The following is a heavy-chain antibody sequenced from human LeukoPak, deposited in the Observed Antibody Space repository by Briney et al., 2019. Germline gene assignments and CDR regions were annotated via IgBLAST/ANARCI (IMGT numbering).Heavy chain of an antibody. CDR3: ARVDYYDSSGYYARSNVFDI. CDR1: GYTFTSYG. CDR2: ISAYNGNT. J-gene: IGHJ3*02. Sequence: ASVKVSCKASGYTFTSYGISWVRQAPGQGLEWMGWISAYNGNTNYAQKLQGRVTMTTDTSTSTAYMELRSLRSDDTAVYYCARVDYYDSSGYYARSNVFDIWGQGTMVTVSS. D-gene: IGHD3-22*01. V-gene: IGHV1-18*01.